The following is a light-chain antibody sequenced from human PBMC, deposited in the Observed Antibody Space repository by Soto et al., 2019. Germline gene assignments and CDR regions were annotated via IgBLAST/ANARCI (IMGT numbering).Light chain of an antibody. CDR2: DAS. V-gene: IGKV1-5*01. J-gene: IGKJ5*01. Sequence: DVQMTQSPFTLSASVGDRVTITCRASQSISSWLAWYQQKPGKAPKLLIYDASSLESGVPSRFSGSGSGTDFTLTISRLEPEDFAVYYCQQYDNSPLTFGGGTRLEIK. CDR3: QQYDNSPLT. CDR1: QSISSW.